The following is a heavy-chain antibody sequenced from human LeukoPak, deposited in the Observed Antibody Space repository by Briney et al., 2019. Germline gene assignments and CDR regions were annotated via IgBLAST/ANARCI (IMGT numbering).Heavy chain of an antibody. J-gene: IGHJ6*03. CDR1: GGSISSYY. Sequence: SETLSLTCTVSGGSISSYYWSWIRQPAGKGLEWIGRIYTSGSTNYNPSLKSRVTISVDTSKNQFSLKLSSVTAADTAVYYCARGATVTTEQNYYYYYYMDVWGKGTTVTISS. D-gene: IGHD4-17*01. CDR2: IYTSGST. CDR3: ARGATVTTEQNYYYYYYMDV. V-gene: IGHV4-4*07.